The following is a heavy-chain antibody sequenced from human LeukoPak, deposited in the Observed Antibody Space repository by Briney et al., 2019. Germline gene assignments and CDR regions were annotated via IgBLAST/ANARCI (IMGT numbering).Heavy chain of an antibody. Sequence: SETLSLTCAVYGGSFSGYYWSWIRQPPGNGLEWIGEINHSGSTNYNPSLKSRVTMSVDTSKNQFSLKLTSLTAADTAVYYCARGSSIWPNWGQGTLVTVSS. V-gene: IGHV4-34*01. CDR2: INHSGST. D-gene: IGHD6-13*01. J-gene: IGHJ4*02. CDR1: GGSFSGYY. CDR3: ARGSSIWPN.